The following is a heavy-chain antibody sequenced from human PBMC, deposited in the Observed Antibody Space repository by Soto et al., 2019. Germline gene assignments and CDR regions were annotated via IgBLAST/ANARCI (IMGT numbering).Heavy chain of an antibody. J-gene: IGHJ3*01. CDR3: AGWSAIVGGAEALDV. CDR1: GYTFINYG. Sequence: QVQLVQSGAEVKKPGASVRVSCQTSGYTFINYGITWVRQAPGQGLEWMGWLSAYNGDTSSSEKLQDRFTMTTDTSTNTVYMDLRSLTSDDTAVYYCAGWSAIVGGAEALDVWGQGTMVIVSS. CDR2: LSAYNGDT. D-gene: IGHD1-26*01. V-gene: IGHV1-18*01.